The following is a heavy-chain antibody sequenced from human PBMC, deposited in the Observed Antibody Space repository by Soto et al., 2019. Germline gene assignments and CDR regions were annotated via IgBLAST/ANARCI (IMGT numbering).Heavy chain of an antibody. D-gene: IGHD5-12*01. V-gene: IGHV3-23*01. J-gene: IGHJ4*02. CDR2: ILGRGDT. CDR3: VKDVRPDGYWDFDY. Sequence: EVQLLESGGGSVQPGGSLRLSCAASGFTFSTFAMSWVRQAPGKGLEWVSGILGRGDTYYEESVKGRFTISRDNSKNTLFLQLNSLRVADTAIYYCVKDVRPDGYWDFDYWGQGTLVIVSS. CDR1: GFTFSTFA.